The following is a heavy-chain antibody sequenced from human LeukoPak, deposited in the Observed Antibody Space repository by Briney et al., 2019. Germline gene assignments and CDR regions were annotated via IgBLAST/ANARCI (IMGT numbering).Heavy chain of an antibody. D-gene: IGHD1-26*01. Sequence: PSETLSLTCTVSGGSISSYYWSWIRQPPGKGLVWIGHIYYSGSTNYNPSLKSRVTISVDTSKNQFSLKLNSVTAADTAVYYCARSYSGSYSDFFRIWGQGTMVTVSS. CDR3: ARSYSGSYSDFFRI. CDR1: GGSISSYY. CDR2: IYYSGST. J-gene: IGHJ3*02. V-gene: IGHV4-59*01.